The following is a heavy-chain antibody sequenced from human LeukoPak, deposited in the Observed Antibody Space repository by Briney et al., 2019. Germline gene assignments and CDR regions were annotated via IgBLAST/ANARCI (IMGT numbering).Heavy chain of an antibody. CDR1: GLTFSSYA. J-gene: IGHJ4*02. CDR3: AKTRGGPTSPDDY. D-gene: IGHD2-15*01. V-gene: IGHV3-23*01. CDR2: ISGSGGSI. Sequence: PGGSLRLSCAASGLTFSSYAMSWVRQAPGKGLEWVSTISGSGGSIWYADSVKGRFTISRDNSNNTLYLQMNSLRAEDTAVYYCAKTRGGPTSPDDYWGQRTLVTVSS.